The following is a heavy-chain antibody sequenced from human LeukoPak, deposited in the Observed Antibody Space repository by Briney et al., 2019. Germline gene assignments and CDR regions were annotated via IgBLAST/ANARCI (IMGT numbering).Heavy chain of an antibody. CDR1: GFAFSSYW. D-gene: IGHD3-16*01. CDR2: ISSSSSYI. J-gene: IGHJ4*02. CDR3: ARDRGRFERDYGY. V-gene: IGHV3-21*01. Sequence: GGSLRLSCAASGFAFSSYWMHWVRQAPGKGLEWVSSISSSSSYIYYADSVKGRFTISRDNAKNSLYLQMNSLRAEDTAVYYCARDRGRFERDYGYWGQGTLVTVSS.